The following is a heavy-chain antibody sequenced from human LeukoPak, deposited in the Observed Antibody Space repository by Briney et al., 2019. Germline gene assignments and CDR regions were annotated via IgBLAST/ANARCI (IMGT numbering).Heavy chain of an antibody. CDR3: VKDGPGVVIMGYFHH. V-gene: IGHV3-43*02. Sequence: GGSLRLSCAASGFTFDGYVRHWGRQAPGKGLEWVSLISRDGDTTSYADSVKGRFTISRDNSKNSLYLQMDSLRTEDTALYYCVKDGPGVVIMGYFHHWGQGTLVTVSS. J-gene: IGHJ1*01. D-gene: IGHD3-3*01. CDR1: GFTFDGYV. CDR2: ISRDGDTT.